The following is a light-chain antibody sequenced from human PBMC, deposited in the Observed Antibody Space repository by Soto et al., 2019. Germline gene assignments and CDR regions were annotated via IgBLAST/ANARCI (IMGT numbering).Light chain of an antibody. V-gene: IGKV3-20*01. J-gene: IGKJ5*01. CDR3: QQYGSSPST. Sequence: EVLMTQSPDTLSLSPGERASLSCRVSQTVGINLAWYQQKPGQAPRLLIYGASNRATGIPDRFSGSGSGTDFTLTISRLEPEDFAVYYCQQYGSSPSTFGQGTRLEIK. CDR1: QTVGIN. CDR2: GAS.